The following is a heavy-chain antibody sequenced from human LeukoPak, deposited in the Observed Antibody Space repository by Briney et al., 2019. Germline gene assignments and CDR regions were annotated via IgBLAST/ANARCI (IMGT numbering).Heavy chain of an antibody. J-gene: IGHJ4*02. V-gene: IGHV3-7*03. D-gene: IGHD3-9*01. Sequence: GGTLRLSCAASGFTFSNYWMSWVRQAPGKGLEWVANIKHDGRDKHYVDSVKGRFTIARDSAKNSLNLQMNSLRAEDTAVYYCARGGNYDILTGYIFDYWGQGTLVTVSS. CDR1: GFTFSNYW. CDR2: IKHDGRDK. CDR3: ARGGNYDILTGYIFDY.